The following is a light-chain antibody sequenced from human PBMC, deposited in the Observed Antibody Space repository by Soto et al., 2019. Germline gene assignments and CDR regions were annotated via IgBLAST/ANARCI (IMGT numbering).Light chain of an antibody. V-gene: IGKV3-15*01. CDR2: DAS. CDR3: QQYTNWVT. J-gene: IGKJ4*01. Sequence: EIVMTQSPVTLSLSPGETATLSCRASRTIRTTLAWYQQKAGQAPRLLIYDASTRATGIPARFSGSGSGTEFTLTISSLQSEDFAVYYCQQYTNWVTFGGGTQVEIE. CDR1: RTIRTT.